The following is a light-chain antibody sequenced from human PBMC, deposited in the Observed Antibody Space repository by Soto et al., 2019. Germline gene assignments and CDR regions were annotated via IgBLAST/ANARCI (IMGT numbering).Light chain of an antibody. V-gene: IGKV3-11*01. Sequence: EIVLTQSPATLSLSPGERATLSCRASQSISSHLAWYQQKPGQAPRLLMYDASNRATGIQARFSGSGSETDFTLPLSSLEPEDFAVYYRQQRVNWPLTFGGGTKVEIK. J-gene: IGKJ4*01. CDR1: QSISSH. CDR3: QQRVNWPLT. CDR2: DAS.